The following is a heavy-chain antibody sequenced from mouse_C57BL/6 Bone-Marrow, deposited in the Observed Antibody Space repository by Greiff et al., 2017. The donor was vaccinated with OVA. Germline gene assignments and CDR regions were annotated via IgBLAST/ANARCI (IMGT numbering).Heavy chain of an antibody. CDR3: ARNSNRGFAY. J-gene: IGHJ3*01. Sequence: EVKLVESGGDLVKPGGSLKLCCAASGFTFSSYGMSWVRQTPDKRLEWVATISSGGSYTYYPDSVKGRFTISRDNAKNTLYLQMSSLKSEDTAMYYCARNSNRGFAYWGQGTLVTVSA. CDR1: GFTFSSYG. V-gene: IGHV5-6*01. CDR2: ISSGGSYT. D-gene: IGHD2-5*01.